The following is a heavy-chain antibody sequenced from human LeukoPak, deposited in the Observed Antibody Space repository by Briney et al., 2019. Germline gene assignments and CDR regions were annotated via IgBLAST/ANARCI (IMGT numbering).Heavy chain of an antibody. CDR1: GFTFSYYW. V-gene: IGHV3-74*01. CDR2: INEAGSKT. CDR3: VRVGKRGRDFDY. Sequence: GGSLRLSCAASGFTFSYYWMQWVRQVPGKGLGGGSLINEAGSKTFYAASVKGRFTISRDNAKNTLYLQMNTLRVEDTAVYHCVRVGKRGRDFDYWGQGALVTVSS. D-gene: IGHD1-1*01. J-gene: IGHJ4*02.